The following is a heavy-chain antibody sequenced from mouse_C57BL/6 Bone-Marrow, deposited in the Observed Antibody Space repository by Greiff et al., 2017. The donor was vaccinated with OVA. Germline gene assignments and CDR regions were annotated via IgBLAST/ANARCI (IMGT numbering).Heavy chain of an antibody. J-gene: IGHJ2*01. V-gene: IGHV1-5*01. D-gene: IGHD2-4*01. Sequence: VQLQQSGTVLARPGASVKMSCKTSGYTFTSYWMHWVKQRPGQGLEWIGAIYPGNSDTSYNQKFKDKAKLTAVTSASTAYMELSSLTNEDSAVYYCTSRGNDYESYWGQGTTLTVSS. CDR2: IYPGNSDT. CDR1: GYTFTSYW. CDR3: TSRGNDYESY.